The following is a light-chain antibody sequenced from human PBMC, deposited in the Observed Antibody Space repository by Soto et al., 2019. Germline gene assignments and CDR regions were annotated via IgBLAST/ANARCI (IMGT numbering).Light chain of an antibody. CDR2: INN. V-gene: IGLV1-44*01. J-gene: IGLJ1*01. Sequence: QSVLTQPPSASGTPGQRVTISCSGSRSSIGSNTVNWYQHLPGMAPKLLIYINNLLPSGFPDRFSASKAGASASLAISGLQSGDEGDYYCAAWDASLGGFYVFGSGTKLTVL. CDR1: RSSIGSNT. CDR3: AAWDASLGGFYV.